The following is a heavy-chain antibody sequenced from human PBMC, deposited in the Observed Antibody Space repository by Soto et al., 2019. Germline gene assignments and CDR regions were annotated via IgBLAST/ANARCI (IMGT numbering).Heavy chain of an antibody. D-gene: IGHD3-10*01. CDR1: GGSISSYY. CDR2: IYYSGST. CDR3: ARVKRGMVRGVIPKRDYYYYYYMDV. V-gene: IGHV4-59*01. Sequence: SETLSLTCTVSGGSISSYYWSWIRQPPGKGLEWIGYIYYSGSTNYNPSLKSRVTISVDTSKNQFSLKLSSVTAADTAVYYCARVKRGMVRGVIPKRDYYYYYYMDVWGKGTTVTVSS. J-gene: IGHJ6*03.